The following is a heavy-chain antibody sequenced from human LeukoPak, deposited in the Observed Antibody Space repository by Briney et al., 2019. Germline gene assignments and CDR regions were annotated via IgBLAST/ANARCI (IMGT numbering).Heavy chain of an antibody. D-gene: IGHD6-13*01. CDR3: ARDYIAAVDY. CDR2: ISYDGSNK. CDR1: GFTFSSYA. J-gene: IGHJ4*02. V-gene: IGHV3-30-3*01. Sequence: GRSLRLSCAASGFTFSSYAMHWVRQAPGKGLEWVAVISYDGSNKYYADSVKGRFTISRDSSKNTLYLQMNSLRAEDTAVYYCARDYIAAVDYWGQGTLVTVSS.